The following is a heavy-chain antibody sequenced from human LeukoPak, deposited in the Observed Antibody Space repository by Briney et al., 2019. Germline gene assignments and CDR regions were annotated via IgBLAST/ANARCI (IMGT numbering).Heavy chain of an antibody. Sequence: PGGSRRLSCAASGFTFSSFSMNWVRQAPGKGLEWVSSISPGSDYIYYADSVKGRFTISRDNAKNSLFLQMNSLRAEDTAIYYCARGSYGDYDYWGQGTLVTVSS. V-gene: IGHV3-21*01. CDR1: GFTFSSFS. J-gene: IGHJ4*02. D-gene: IGHD4-17*01. CDR2: ISPGSDYI. CDR3: ARGSYGDYDY.